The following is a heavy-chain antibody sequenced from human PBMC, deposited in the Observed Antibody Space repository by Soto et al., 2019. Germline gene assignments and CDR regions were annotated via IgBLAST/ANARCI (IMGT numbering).Heavy chain of an antibody. J-gene: IGHJ4*02. D-gene: IGHD2-2*02. CDR2: IIPIFGTA. CDR1: GGTFSSYA. Sequence: SVKVSGKASGGTFSSYAISWVRQAPGQGLEWMGGIIPIFGTANYAQKFQGRVTITADKSTSTAYMELSSLRSEDTAVYYCARNGRNIPYGYWGQGTLVTVSS. V-gene: IGHV1-69*06. CDR3: ARNGRNIPYGY.